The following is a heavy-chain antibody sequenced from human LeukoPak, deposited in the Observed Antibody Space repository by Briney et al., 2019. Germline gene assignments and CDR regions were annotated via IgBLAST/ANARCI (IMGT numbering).Heavy chain of an antibody. CDR2: ISYDGSNK. V-gene: IGHV3-30*18. D-gene: IGHD1-26*01. Sequence: GGSLRLSCAASGFTFDDYAMHWVRQAPGKGLEWVAVISYDGSNKYYADSVKGRFTISRDNSKNTLYLQMNSLRAEDTAVYYCAKQVGERWELLGLDYWGQGTLVTVSS. CDR1: GFTFDDYA. J-gene: IGHJ4*02. CDR3: AKQVGERWELLGLDY.